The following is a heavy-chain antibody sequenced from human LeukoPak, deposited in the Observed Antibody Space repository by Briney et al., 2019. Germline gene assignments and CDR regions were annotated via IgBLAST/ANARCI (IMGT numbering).Heavy chain of an antibody. CDR1: GYTFTGYY. V-gene: IGHV1-2*02. CDR2: INPNSGGT. Sequence: GASVKVSCKASGYTFTGYYMHWVRQAPGQGLEWMGWINPNSGGTNYAQKLKGRVTMTRDTSISTAYMELSRLRSDDTAVYYCARGRIQLWLYYFDYWGQGTLVTVSS. D-gene: IGHD5-18*01. CDR3: ARGRIQLWLYYFDY. J-gene: IGHJ4*02.